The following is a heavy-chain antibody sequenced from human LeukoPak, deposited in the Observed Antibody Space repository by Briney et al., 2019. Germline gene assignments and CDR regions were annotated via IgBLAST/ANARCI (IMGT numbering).Heavy chain of an antibody. CDR1: GYTFTGYY. V-gene: IGHV1-2*02. CDR3: ARLIYDSSGYNY. Sequence: ASVKVSCKASGYTFTGYYMHWVRQAPGQGLEWMGWINPNSGGTNYAQKFQGRVTITADESTSTAYMELSSLRSEDTAVYYCARLIYDSSGYNYWGQGTLVTVSS. CDR2: INPNSGGT. D-gene: IGHD3-22*01. J-gene: IGHJ4*02.